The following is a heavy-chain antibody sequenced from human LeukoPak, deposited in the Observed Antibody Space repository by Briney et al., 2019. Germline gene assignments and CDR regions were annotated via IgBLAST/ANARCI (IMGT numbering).Heavy chain of an antibody. V-gene: IGHV3-21*01. D-gene: IGHD3-3*01. CDR1: GFTFSAYA. CDR2: ISSSSSYI. Sequence: GGSLRLSCAASGFTFSAYAMSWVRQAPGKGLEWVSSISSSSSYIYYADSVKGRFTISRDNAKNSLYLQMNSLRAEDTAVYYCAGFWSGYYSFFSNYWGQGTLVTVSS. J-gene: IGHJ4*02. CDR3: AGFWSGYYSFFSNY.